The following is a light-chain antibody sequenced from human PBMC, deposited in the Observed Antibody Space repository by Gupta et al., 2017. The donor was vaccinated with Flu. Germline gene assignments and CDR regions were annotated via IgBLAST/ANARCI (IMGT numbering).Light chain of an antibody. Sequence: SYELTQPPSVSVSPGQTARITCSGDAFPKQYAYWYQQKPGPAPVLVIYKDSERPSGIPERFSGSSSGTTVTLTISGVQAEDEADYYCQSADSSGTYPVVFGGGTKLTVL. CDR3: QSADSSGTYPVV. CDR2: KDS. CDR1: AFPKQY. V-gene: IGLV3-25*02. J-gene: IGLJ2*01.